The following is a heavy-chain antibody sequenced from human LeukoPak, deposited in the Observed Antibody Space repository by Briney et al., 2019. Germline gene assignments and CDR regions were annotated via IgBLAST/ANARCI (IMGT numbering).Heavy chain of an antibody. D-gene: IGHD5-18*01. CDR3: ARQDTAMVKGWFDP. V-gene: IGHV4-34*01. J-gene: IGHJ5*02. Sequence: SETLSLTCAVYGGSFSGYYWSWIRRPPGKGLEWIGEINHSGSTNYNPSLKSRVAISIDTSKNDFSPKVTSVTAADTAVYFCARQDTAMVKGWFDPWGQGTLVTVSS. CDR1: GGSFSGYY. CDR2: INHSGST.